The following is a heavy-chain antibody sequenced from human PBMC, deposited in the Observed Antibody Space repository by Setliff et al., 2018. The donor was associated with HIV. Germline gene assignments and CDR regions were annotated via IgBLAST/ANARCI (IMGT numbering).Heavy chain of an antibody. D-gene: IGHD3-10*01. CDR1: GYTFTDYF. CDR3: ARVRRGKAIITTGGMDV. CDR2: INPNNGDT. V-gene: IGHV1-2*02. Sequence: GASVKVSCKASGYTFTDYFLHWVRQAPGQGLEWMGWINPNNGDTIYAQKFQGRVTVTRDTPINTAYMVLSSLKSDDTAMYFCARVRRGKAIITTGGMDVWGQGTTVTVSS. J-gene: IGHJ6*02.